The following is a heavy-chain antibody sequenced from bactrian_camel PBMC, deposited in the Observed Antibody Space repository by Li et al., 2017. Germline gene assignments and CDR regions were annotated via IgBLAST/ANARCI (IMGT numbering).Heavy chain of an antibody. Sequence: VQLVESGGGSVQTGGSLRLSCAASEFIHVSECMAWFRQAPGKEREGVAGIYLFGDSTTYSDAVKGRLTISQDKAKKMVYLQMNSLKPEDTAMYYCASGQFGGNWHYDERKGGSDFNSWGQGTQVTVS. CDR1: EFIHVSEC. CDR3: ASGQFGGNWHYDERKGGSDFNS. CDR2: IYLFGDST. J-gene: IGHJ6*01. D-gene: IGHD1*01. V-gene: IGHV3S1*01.